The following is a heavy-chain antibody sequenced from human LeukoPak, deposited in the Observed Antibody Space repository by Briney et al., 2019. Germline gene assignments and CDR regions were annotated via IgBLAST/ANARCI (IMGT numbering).Heavy chain of an antibody. D-gene: IGHD3-22*01. V-gene: IGHV1-2*04. Sequence: ASVKVSCKASGYTFTGYYMHWVRQAPGQGLEWMGWINPNSGGTNYAQKFQGWVTMTRDTSISTAYMELSRLRSDDTAVYYRARAGGTYYYDSSGYYYWGQGTLVTVSS. CDR1: GYTFTGYY. J-gene: IGHJ4*02. CDR3: ARAGGTYYYDSSGYYY. CDR2: INPNSGGT.